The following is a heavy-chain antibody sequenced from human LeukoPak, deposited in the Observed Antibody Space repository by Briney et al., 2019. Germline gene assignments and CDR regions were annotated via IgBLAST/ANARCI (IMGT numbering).Heavy chain of an antibody. CDR2: MNPNSGNT. V-gene: IGHV1-8*03. J-gene: IGHJ4*02. Sequence: ASVKVSCKASGYTFTGYYMHWVRQAPGQGLEWMGWMNPNSGNTGYAQKFQGRVTITRNTSISTAYMELSSLRSEDTAVYYCARSLIRQLAARDWGQGTLATVSS. CDR1: GYTFTGYY. D-gene: IGHD6-6*01. CDR3: ARSLIRQLAARD.